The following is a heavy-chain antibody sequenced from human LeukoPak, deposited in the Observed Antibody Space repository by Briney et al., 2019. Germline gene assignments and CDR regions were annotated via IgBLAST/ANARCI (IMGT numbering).Heavy chain of an antibody. CDR2: IYSGGST. Sequence: GGSLRLSCAASGFTFSSYAMSWVRQAPGKGLEWVSVIYSGGSTYYADSVKGRFTISRDNSKNTLYLQMNSLRAEDTAVYYCARDMVGATVWGQGTLVTVSS. CDR1: GFTFSSYA. V-gene: IGHV3-53*01. D-gene: IGHD1-26*01. J-gene: IGHJ4*02. CDR3: ARDMVGATV.